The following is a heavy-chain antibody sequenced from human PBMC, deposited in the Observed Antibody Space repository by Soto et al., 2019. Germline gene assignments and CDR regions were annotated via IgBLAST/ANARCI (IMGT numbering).Heavy chain of an antibody. CDR3: ARGREWFGELQARYFDY. J-gene: IGHJ4*02. CDR2: ISAYNGNT. D-gene: IGHD3-10*01. CDR1: GYTFTSYG. Sequence: ASVKVSCKASGYTFTSYGISWVRQAPGQGLEWMGWISAYNGNTNYAQKLQGRVTMTTDTSTSTAYMELRSLRSDDTAVYYCARGREWFGELQARYFDYWGQGTLVTVSS. V-gene: IGHV1-18*01.